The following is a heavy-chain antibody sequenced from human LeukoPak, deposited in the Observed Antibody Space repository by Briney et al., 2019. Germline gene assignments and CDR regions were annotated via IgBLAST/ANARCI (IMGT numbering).Heavy chain of an antibody. D-gene: IGHD1-1*01. CDR2: INHSGST. V-gene: IGHV4-34*01. CDR3: ARGKQLVRHGFGH. Sequence: SETLSLTCAVFGGSFSGYGLSWIRQPPGKRLEWIGEINHSGSTNYNPSLKSRVTISADTSKDQFSLKLSSVTAADTAVYYCARGKQLVRHGFGHWGQGTLVTVSS. J-gene: IGHJ5*02. CDR1: GGSFSGYG.